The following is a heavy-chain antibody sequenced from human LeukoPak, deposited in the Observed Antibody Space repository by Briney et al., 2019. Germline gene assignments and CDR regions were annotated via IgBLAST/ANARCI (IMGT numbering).Heavy chain of an antibody. J-gene: IGHJ4*02. CDR1: GFSFSSYS. D-gene: IGHD3-22*01. CDR2: ISSSSSNI. CDR3: ARDGGYDSSGYYKGIDY. V-gene: IGHV3-48*01. Sequence: GGSLRLSCAASGFSFSSYSMNWVRQAPGKGLEWVSYISSSSSNIYYADSVKGRFIISRDNAKNSLYLQMDSLRAEDTAVYYCARDGGYDSSGYYKGIDYWGQGTLVTVSS.